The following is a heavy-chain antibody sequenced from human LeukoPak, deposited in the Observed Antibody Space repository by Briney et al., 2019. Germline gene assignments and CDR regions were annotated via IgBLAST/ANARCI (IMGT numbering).Heavy chain of an antibody. D-gene: IGHD2-15*01. CDR1: GYTFTDYY. Sequence: ASVKVSCKASGYTFTDYYMHWVRQAPGQGLEWMGWIHPNSGGTNYAQHFQGRVAMTRDTSISTAYVELINLRPDDTAVYYCARSFVVVVTASTHFDYWGQGTLVTVSS. CDR2: IHPNSGGT. J-gene: IGHJ4*02. V-gene: IGHV1-2*02. CDR3: ARSFVVVVTASTHFDY.